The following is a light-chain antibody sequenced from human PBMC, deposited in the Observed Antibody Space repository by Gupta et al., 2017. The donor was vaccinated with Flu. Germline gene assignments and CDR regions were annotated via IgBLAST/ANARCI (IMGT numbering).Light chain of an antibody. Sequence: QSALPQPASVSGSPGQSITISCPGTSSDVGGYNYVSWYQQHPGKAPKLLISEVSLRPSGVSNRFSGSKSGNTASLTISGLQAQDEADYYCCSYTSSTPYVFGTGTKVTVL. J-gene: IGLJ1*01. CDR2: EVS. V-gene: IGLV2-14*01. CDR1: SSDVGGYNY. CDR3: CSYTSSTPYV.